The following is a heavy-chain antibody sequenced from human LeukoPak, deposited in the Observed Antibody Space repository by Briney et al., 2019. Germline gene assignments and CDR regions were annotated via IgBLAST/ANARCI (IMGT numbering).Heavy chain of an antibody. J-gene: IGHJ4*02. CDR1: GFTFNNYE. D-gene: IGHD6-13*01. Sequence: PGGSLRLSCAASGFTFNNYEMNWVRQAPGKGLEGVSSISGGASNIYYADSVKGRFTTSRDNAENSLYLQMNSLRADDTAVYYCARAYSSSWTRGYFDYWGQGTLVTVSS. V-gene: IGHV3-48*03. CDR2: ISGGASNI. CDR3: ARAYSSSWTRGYFDY.